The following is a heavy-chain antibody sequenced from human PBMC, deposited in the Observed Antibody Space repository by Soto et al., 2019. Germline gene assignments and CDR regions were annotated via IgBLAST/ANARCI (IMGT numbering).Heavy chain of an antibody. D-gene: IGHD3-22*01. V-gene: IGHV4-4*07. J-gene: IGHJ4*02. CDR3: VREGDYSDNNGYPLFDY. CDR2: IFGSGET. CDR1: GASMSNYY. Sequence: QVQLQESGPGLLKPSETLSLTCTVSGASMSNYYWSWIRQPAGKGLEWIGRIFGSGETYYNPSLKSRVILSVALSKRQFSLELTSVTAADTAVYFCVREGDYSDNNGYPLFDYWGQGTLVTVSP.